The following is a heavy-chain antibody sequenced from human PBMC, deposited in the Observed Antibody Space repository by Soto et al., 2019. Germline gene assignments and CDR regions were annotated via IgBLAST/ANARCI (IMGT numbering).Heavy chain of an antibody. V-gene: IGHV3-23*01. Sequence: SGGSLRLSCVASGFTFSSHAMSWVRQAPGKGLEWVSAISGSGGSTYYADSVRGRFTISRDNSQSTLYLQMNSLTSDDTAVYYCAREMWTRSGPQNFFDYWGQGALVTVSS. CDR2: ISGSGGST. D-gene: IGHD6-25*01. CDR3: AREMWTRSGPQNFFDY. J-gene: IGHJ4*02. CDR1: GFTFSSHA.